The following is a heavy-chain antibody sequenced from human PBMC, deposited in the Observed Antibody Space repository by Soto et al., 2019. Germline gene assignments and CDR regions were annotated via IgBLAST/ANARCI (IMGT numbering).Heavy chain of an antibody. CDR1: GFTFSSYA. V-gene: IGHV3-30-3*01. Sequence: GGSLRLSCAASGFTFSSYAMHWVRQAPGKGLEWVAVISYDGSNKYYADSVKGRFTISRDNSKNTLYLQMNSLRAEDTAVYYCARGKLVAPGYYYYGMDVWGQGTTVTVSS. CDR2: ISYDGSNK. CDR3: ARGKLVAPGYYYYGMDV. D-gene: IGHD6-6*01. J-gene: IGHJ6*02.